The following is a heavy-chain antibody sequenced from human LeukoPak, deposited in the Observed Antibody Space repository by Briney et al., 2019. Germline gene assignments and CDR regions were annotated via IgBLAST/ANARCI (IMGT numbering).Heavy chain of an antibody. V-gene: IGHV3-48*03. J-gene: IGHJ4*02. CDR3: ARISGSYVFDY. Sequence: GGSLRLSCAASGFPFSSYEMNWVRQAPGKGPEWVSYISSSTYTNQADSVKGRFTISRDNAKNSMYLQMNSLRAEDTAVYYCARISGSYVFDYWGQGTLVTVSS. D-gene: IGHD1-26*01. CDR1: GFPFSSYE. CDR2: ISSSTYT.